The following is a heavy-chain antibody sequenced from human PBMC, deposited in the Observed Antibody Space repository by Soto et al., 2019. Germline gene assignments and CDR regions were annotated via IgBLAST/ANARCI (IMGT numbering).Heavy chain of an antibody. CDR1: GYTFTSYD. CDR2: MNPNSGNT. Sequence: QVQLVQSGAEVKKPGASVKVSCKASGYTFTSYDINWVRQATGQGLEWMGWMNPNSGNTGYAQKFQGRVTMTRNTSISTAYMELSSLRSEDTAVYYCARGRWYSGSYFDAFDIWGPGTMVPVSS. J-gene: IGHJ3*02. V-gene: IGHV1-8*01. CDR3: ARGRWYSGSYFDAFDI. D-gene: IGHD1-26*01.